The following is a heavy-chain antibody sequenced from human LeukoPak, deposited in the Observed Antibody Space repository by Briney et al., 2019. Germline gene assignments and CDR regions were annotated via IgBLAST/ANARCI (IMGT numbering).Heavy chain of an antibody. CDR1: GYTLTELS. V-gene: IGHV1-24*01. CDR2: FDPEDGET. J-gene: IGHJ4*02. CDR3: ATAVIPVSYRNYYYFDY. Sequence: ASVKVSRKVSGYTLTELSMHWVRPAPGKGLEWMGGFDPEDGETIYAQKFQGRVTMTEDTSTDTAYMELSSLRSEDTDVYYCATAVIPVSYRNYYYFDYWGEGTLVTVSS. D-gene: IGHD3-16*02.